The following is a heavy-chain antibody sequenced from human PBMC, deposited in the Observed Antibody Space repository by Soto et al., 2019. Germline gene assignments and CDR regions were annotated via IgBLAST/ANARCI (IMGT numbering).Heavy chain of an antibody. J-gene: IGHJ4*02. V-gene: IGHV4-4*02. Sequence: SETLSLTCVVSGASISGRNWWSWVRQAPGKGLEWIGEVFHSGDTTYTPSLRSRVTISVDKSKNQFSLKLNSVTAADTAVYYCARLIYDSRLNYFYFDFWGQGALVTVSS. CDR3: ARLIYDSRLNYFYFDF. CDR1: GASISGRNW. D-gene: IGHD3-22*01. CDR2: VFHSGDT.